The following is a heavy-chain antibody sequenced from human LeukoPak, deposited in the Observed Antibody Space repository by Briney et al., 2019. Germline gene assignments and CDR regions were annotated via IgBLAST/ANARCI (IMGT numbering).Heavy chain of an antibody. CDR1: GFTFSSYS. D-gene: IGHD1-26*01. J-gene: IGHJ4*02. Sequence: GGSLRLSCAASGFTFSSYSMNRVRQAPGKGLEGVSYISSSSSTIYYADSVKGRSTISRDNAKNSLYLQMNSLIAEDTAVYYCSPGEPTDDWGQRTLVTVSS. CDR2: ISSSSSTI. V-gene: IGHV3-48*01. CDR3: SPGEPTDD.